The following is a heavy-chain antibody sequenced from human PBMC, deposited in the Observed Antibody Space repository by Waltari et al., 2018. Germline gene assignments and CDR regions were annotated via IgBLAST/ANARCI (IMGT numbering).Heavy chain of an antibody. Sequence: VVLEESGGGLGQSGGSLRLSCVGSGFNFSTYGIHWVRQAPQKGLEWIAIISDEGTKKFYADAVKDRFTISRDNSRTTVILQMNKLRVDDTAVYYCVKAWSGYSNSLDIWGRGTLVTVSS. V-gene: IGHV3-30*18. CDR2: ISDEGTKK. J-gene: IGHJ4*02. CDR1: GFNFSTYG. D-gene: IGHD3-3*01. CDR3: VKAWSGYSNSLDI.